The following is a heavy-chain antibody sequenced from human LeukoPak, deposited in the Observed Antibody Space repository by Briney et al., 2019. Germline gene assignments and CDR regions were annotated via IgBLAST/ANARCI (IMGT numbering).Heavy chain of an antibody. Sequence: RGESLKISCKGSGYSFTSYWIGWVRQMPGKGLEWMGIIYPGDSDTRYSPSFQGQVTISADKFISTAYLQWSSLKASDTAMYYCARGMQWLDYYFDYWGQGTLVTVSS. CDR2: IYPGDSDT. D-gene: IGHD6-19*01. CDR1: GYSFTSYW. CDR3: ARGMQWLDYYFDY. V-gene: IGHV5-51*01. J-gene: IGHJ4*02.